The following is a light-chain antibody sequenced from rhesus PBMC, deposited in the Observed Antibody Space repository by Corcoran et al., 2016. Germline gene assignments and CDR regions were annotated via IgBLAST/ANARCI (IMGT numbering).Light chain of an antibody. J-gene: IGKJ2*01. CDR2: EAS. CDR3: MQGIEFPYS. CDR1: QSLLDAEDGNTY. V-gene: IGKV2S20*01. Sequence: DIVMTQIPLSLPVIPGEPASISCRSSQSLLDAEDGNTYLDWYLQKPGQSPQPVIYEASSRAAGVPDRFSGSGSDTDFTLKVSRVEAEDVGFYYCMQGIEFPYSFGQGTKVEIK.